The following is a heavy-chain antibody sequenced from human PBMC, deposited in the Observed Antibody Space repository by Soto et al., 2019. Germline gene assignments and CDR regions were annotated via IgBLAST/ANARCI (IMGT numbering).Heavy chain of an antibody. J-gene: IGHJ4*02. Sequence: ASVKVSCKASGYTFTSYGISWVRQAPGQGLEWMGWISAYNGNTNYAQKLQGRVTMTTDTSTSTAYMELRSLRSDDTAVYYCARESPRKNTAMAPFDYWGQGTLVTVSS. CDR1: GYTFTSYG. CDR2: ISAYNGNT. V-gene: IGHV1-18*01. CDR3: ARESPRKNTAMAPFDY. D-gene: IGHD5-18*01.